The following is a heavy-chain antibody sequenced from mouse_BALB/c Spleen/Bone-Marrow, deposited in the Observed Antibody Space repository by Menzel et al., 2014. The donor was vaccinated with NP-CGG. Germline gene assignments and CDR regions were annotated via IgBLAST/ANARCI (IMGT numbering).Heavy chain of an antibody. J-gene: IGHJ3*01. CDR1: GFDFSRYW. V-gene: IGHV4-1*02. D-gene: IGHD1-2*01. CDR3: ASLHYYGYFAY. CDR2: INPDSSTI. Sequence: EVQLVESGGGLVQPGGSLKLSCAASGFDFSRYWMSWVRQAPGKGLEWIGEINPDSSTINYTPPLKDKFIISRDNAKNTLYLQMSEVRSEDTALYYFASLHYYGYFAYWGQGTLVTVSA.